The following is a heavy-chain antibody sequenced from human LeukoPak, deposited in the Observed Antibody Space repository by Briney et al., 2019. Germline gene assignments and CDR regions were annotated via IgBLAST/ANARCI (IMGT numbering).Heavy chain of an antibody. CDR2: ISGSGGST. CDR1: GFTFSSYA. V-gene: IGHV3-23*01. D-gene: IGHD3-10*01. J-gene: IGHJ6*02. Sequence: GGSLRLSCAASGFTFSSYAMTWVRQAPGKGLEWVSAISGSGGSTYYADSVKGRFTISRDNSKNTLYLQMNSLRAEDTAVYYCAKIGGGMELLWFGGAHYYYYGMDVWGQGTTVTVSS. CDR3: AKIGGGMELLWFGGAHYYYYGMDV.